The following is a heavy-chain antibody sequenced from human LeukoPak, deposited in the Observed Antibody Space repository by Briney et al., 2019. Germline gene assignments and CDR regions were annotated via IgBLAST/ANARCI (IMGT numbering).Heavy chain of an antibody. J-gene: IGHJ4*02. Sequence: SSETLSLTCTVSGGSISGSSYYWGWIRQPPGKGLEWIARLYYTGTTYYNPSLKSRVTISVDTSKNQFSLKLSSVTAADTAVYYCARLRISGSHGFDYWGQGTLVTVSS. D-gene: IGHD1-26*01. CDR2: LYYTGTT. CDR3: ARLRISGSHGFDY. V-gene: IGHV4-39*01. CDR1: GGSISGSSYY.